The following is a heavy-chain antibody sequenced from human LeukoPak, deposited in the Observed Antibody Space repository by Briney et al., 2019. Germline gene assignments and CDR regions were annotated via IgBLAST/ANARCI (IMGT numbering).Heavy chain of an antibody. CDR1: GFTFSDYY. CDR3: ARGDIYYYDSSTDAFDI. V-gene: IGHV3-11*04. D-gene: IGHD3-22*01. J-gene: IGHJ3*02. CDR2: SSSSGDII. Sequence: GGSLRLSCAASGFTFSDYYMSWIRQAPGKGLEWVSYSSSSGDIIYYADSVKGRFTISRDNAKNSLYLQMNSLRAEDTAVYYCARGDIYYYDSSTDAFDIWGQGTMVTVSS.